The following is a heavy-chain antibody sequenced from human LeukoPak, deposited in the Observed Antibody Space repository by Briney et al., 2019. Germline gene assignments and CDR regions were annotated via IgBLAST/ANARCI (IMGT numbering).Heavy chain of an antibody. Sequence: ASVKVSCKASGGTFSSYAISWVRQAPGQGLEWMGWINPNSGGTNYAQKFQGRVTMTRDTSISTAYMELSRLRSDDTAVYYCARVSGDGYSNYWGQGTLVTVSS. CDR1: GGTFSSYA. V-gene: IGHV1-2*02. CDR2: INPNSGGT. D-gene: IGHD5-24*01. J-gene: IGHJ4*02. CDR3: ARVSGDGYSNY.